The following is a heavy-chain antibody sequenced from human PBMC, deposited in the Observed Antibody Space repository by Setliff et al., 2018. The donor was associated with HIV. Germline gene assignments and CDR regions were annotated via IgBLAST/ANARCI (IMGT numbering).Heavy chain of an antibody. D-gene: IGHD2-15*01. CDR3: AATYCRGGGRDCPQMYDY. Sequence: SETLSLTCTVSGGSISNYYWTWIRQPPGKGLEWIGEINHSGSTNYNPSLKSRVTISVDTSKKQFSLKLNSVTAADSAIYYCAATYCRGGGRDCPQMYDYWGQGSLVTVSS. CDR1: GGSISNYY. V-gene: IGHV4-34*01. CDR2: INHSGST. J-gene: IGHJ4*02.